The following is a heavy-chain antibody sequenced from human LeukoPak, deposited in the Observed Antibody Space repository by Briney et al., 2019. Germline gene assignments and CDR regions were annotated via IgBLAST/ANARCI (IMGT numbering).Heavy chain of an antibody. CDR3: ARHCSSTSCYWSFDY. CDR2: IYTSGST. Sequence: PSETLSLTCTVSGGSISSYYWSWIRQPAGKGLEWIGRIYTSGSTNYNPSLKSRVTMSVDTSKNQFSLKLSSVTAADTAVYYCARHCSSTSCYWSFDYWGQGTLVTVSS. D-gene: IGHD2-2*01. J-gene: IGHJ4*02. CDR1: GGSISSYY. V-gene: IGHV4-4*07.